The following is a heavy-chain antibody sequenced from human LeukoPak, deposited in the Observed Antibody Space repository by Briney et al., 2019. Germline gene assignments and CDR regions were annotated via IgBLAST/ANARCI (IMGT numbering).Heavy chain of an antibody. J-gene: IGHJ4*02. V-gene: IGHV4-4*07. CDR1: GGSISSYY. D-gene: IGHD3-10*01. CDR2: IYTSGST. Sequence: SETLSLTCTVSGGSISSYYWSWIRQPAGKELEWIGRIYTSGSTNYNPSLKSRVTMSVDTSKNQFSLKLSSVTAADTAVYYCARDGPPLYGSGTAFDYWGQGTLVTVSS. CDR3: ARDGPPLYGSGTAFDY.